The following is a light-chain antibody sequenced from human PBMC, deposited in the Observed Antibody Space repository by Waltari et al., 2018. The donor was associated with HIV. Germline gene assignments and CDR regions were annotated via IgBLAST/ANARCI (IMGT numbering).Light chain of an antibody. J-gene: IGKJ4*01. Sequence: EIVMTQSPATLSVSPGERATLSCRASQSVSSNLAWYQQKPGQAPRLLIYGASTRATGIPARFSGGGSGTEFTLTISSLQSEDFAVYYCQQYNNWSALTFGGGTKVEIK. CDR2: GAS. V-gene: IGKV3-15*01. CDR1: QSVSSN. CDR3: QQYNNWSALT.